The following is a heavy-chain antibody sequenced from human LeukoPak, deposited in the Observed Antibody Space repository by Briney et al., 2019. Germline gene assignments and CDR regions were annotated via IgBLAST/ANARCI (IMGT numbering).Heavy chain of an antibody. J-gene: IGHJ3*01. D-gene: IGHD1-26*01. CDR1: GLSFSAYW. CDR3: TTALIYYDAFDV. Sequence: GGSLRLSCAASGLSFSAYWMYWVRQAPGKGLEWVSSINPDASIINHADSVKGRFTLSRDNAKNTLYLHLNSLRAEDTAVYYCTTALIYYDAFDVWGLGTRVTVSS. V-gene: IGHV3-74*01. CDR2: INPDASII.